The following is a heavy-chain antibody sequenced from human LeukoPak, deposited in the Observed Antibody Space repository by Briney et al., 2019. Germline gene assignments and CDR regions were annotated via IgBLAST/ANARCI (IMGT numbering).Heavy chain of an antibody. CDR2: INTATGHT. Sequence: ASVKVSCKASGYTFNMFAIHWVRQAPGQRLEWMGWINTATGHTEYSQKFQGRVTITRDTSASTAYMELRSLRSDDTAVYYCARGVDTMVRGARFRWFDPWGQGTLVTVSS. J-gene: IGHJ5*02. V-gene: IGHV1-3*04. CDR3: ARGVDTMVRGARFRWFDP. CDR1: GYTFNMFA. D-gene: IGHD3-10*01.